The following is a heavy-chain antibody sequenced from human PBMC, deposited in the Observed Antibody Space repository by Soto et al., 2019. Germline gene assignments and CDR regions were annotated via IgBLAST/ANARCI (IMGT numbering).Heavy chain of an antibody. Sequence: GGSLRLSCAVSRFTFRFHGVNWCRQASENNTQRVAQINQGGSEKYEVASVKGRFTISRDNAKNSLYLQMNNLRDADTAVYYCARGSTYDFWSGYICYGMDVWDQGTTVTVSS. V-gene: IGHV3-7*03. CDR3: ARGSTYDFWSGYICYGMDV. CDR1: RFTFRFHG. CDR2: INQGGSEK. J-gene: IGHJ6*02. D-gene: IGHD3-3*01.